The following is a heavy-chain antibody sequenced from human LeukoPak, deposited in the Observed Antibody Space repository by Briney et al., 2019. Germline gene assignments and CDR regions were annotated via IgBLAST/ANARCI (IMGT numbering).Heavy chain of an antibody. V-gene: IGHV3-23*01. D-gene: IGHD3-22*01. Sequence: PGGSLRLSCAASGFIFSIYAMSWVRQAPGKGLQWVSSITSRGESTWYVDSVKGRFTITRDNSENTLYLQMHSLRAEDTAVYYCARDRPNYYGSDGHYYRRDGDYWGRGTLVSVSS. CDR2: ITSRGEST. J-gene: IGHJ4*02. CDR3: ARDRPNYYGSDGHYYRRDGDY. CDR1: GFIFSIYA.